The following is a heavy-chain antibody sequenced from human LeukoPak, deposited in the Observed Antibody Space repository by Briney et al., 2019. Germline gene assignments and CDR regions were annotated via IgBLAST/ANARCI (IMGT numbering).Heavy chain of an antibody. J-gene: IGHJ6*02. CDR3: AIWPQTYYYYGMDV. CDR1: GYTFTSYG. Sequence: ASVKVSCKAFGYTFTSYGISWVRQAPGQGLEWMGWISAYNGNTNYAQKLQGRVAMTTDTSTSTAYMELRSLRSDDTAVYYCAIWPQTYYYYGMDVWGQGTTVTVSS. CDR2: ISAYNGNT. V-gene: IGHV1-18*01.